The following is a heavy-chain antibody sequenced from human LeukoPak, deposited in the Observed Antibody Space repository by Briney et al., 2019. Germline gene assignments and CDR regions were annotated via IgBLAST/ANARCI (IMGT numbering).Heavy chain of an antibody. CDR2: IGGSVGDT. V-gene: IGHV3-23*01. J-gene: IGHJ4*02. CDR1: KFTFSNYA. Sequence: PGGSLRLSCAASKFTFSNYAMTWVRRAPGKGLEWVSSIGGSVGDTFYADSVKGRFTISRDNSKHALYLQMNSLRVEDTAVYYCANQRKTQGSFYEFDYWGQGTLVTVSS. D-gene: IGHD1-26*01. CDR3: ANQRKTQGSFYEFDY.